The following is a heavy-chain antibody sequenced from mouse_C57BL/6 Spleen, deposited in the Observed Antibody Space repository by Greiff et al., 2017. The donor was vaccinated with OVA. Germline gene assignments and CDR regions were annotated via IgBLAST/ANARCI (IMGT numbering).Heavy chain of an antibody. CDR1: GYTFTSYG. V-gene: IGHV1-81*01. J-gene: IGHJ3*01. D-gene: IGHD2-3*01. Sequence: VQLQQSGAELARPGASVKLSCKASGYTFTSYGISWVKQRTGQGLEWIGQISPRSGNTYYNEKFKGKARLTADKSSSTAYMALRSLTSEDSAVYYCARDDGLSWFAYWGQGTLVTVSA. CDR3: ARDDGLSWFAY. CDR2: ISPRSGNT.